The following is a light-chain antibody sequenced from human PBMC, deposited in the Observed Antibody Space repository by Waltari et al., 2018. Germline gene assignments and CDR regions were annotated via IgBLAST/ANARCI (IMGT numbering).Light chain of an antibody. CDR2: GAA. CDR1: QSVSSN. Sequence: EIVMTQSPATLSVSPGERATLSCRASQSVSSNLAWYQQKPGLAPRLLIYGAATRATGIPARFSGSGSGTEFTLTISSLQSEDCAVYYGQQYNNWPPYTFGQGTKLAIK. J-gene: IGKJ2*01. CDR3: QQYNNWPPYT. V-gene: IGKV3D-15*01.